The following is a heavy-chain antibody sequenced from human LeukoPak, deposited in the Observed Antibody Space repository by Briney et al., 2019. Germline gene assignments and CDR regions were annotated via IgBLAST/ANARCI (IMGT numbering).Heavy chain of an antibody. J-gene: IGHJ3*02. V-gene: IGHV1-8*01. CDR2: MNPNSGNT. CDR3: ASGIATVVNDAFDI. Sequence: GESLKISCKGSGYSFTSYDINWVRQATGQGLEWMGWMNPNSGNTGYAQKFQGRVTMTRNTSISTAYMELSSLRSEDTAVYYCASGIATVVNDAFDIWGQGTMVTVSS. D-gene: IGHD4-23*01. CDR1: GYSFTSYD.